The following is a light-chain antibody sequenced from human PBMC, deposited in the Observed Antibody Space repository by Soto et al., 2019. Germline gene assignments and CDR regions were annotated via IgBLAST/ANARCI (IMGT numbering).Light chain of an antibody. CDR2: GNS. CDR3: QSYDSSLSGHVV. V-gene: IGLV1-40*01. Sequence: QLVLTQPPSVSGAPGQRVTISCTGSSSNIGAGYDVHWYQQLPGTARKLLIYGNSNRPSGVPDRFSGSKSGTSASLAITGLQAEDEADYYCQSYDSSLSGHVVFGGGTQLTVL. J-gene: IGLJ2*01. CDR1: SSNIGAGYD.